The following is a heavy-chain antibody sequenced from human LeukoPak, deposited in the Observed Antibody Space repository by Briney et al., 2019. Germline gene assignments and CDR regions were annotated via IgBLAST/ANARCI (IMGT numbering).Heavy chain of an antibody. Sequence: PSETLSLPCAVYGGSFSGYYWSWIRQPPGKGLEWIGEINHSGSTNYNPSLKSRVTISVDTSKNQFSLKLSSVTAADTAVYYCARARGRWIQWHYYYYMDVWGKGTTVTVSS. CDR3: ARARGRWIQWHYYYYMDV. CDR2: INHSGST. V-gene: IGHV4-34*01. J-gene: IGHJ6*03. D-gene: IGHD5-24*01. CDR1: GGSFSGYY.